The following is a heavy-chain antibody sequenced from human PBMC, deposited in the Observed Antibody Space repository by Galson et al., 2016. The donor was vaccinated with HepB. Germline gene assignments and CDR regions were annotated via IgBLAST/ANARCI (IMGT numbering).Heavy chain of an antibody. CDR3: ARDRPNCSGGSCPLDY. CDR2: ISSSGNTI. Sequence: SLRLSCAASGFTFSDNYMSWIRQAPGRGLEWVSYISSSGNTIYYRDSVKGRFTISRDNPKNSLYLQMNSLRAEDTAVYYCARDRPNCSGGSCPLDYWGQGTLVTVSS. D-gene: IGHD2-15*01. V-gene: IGHV3-11*01. CDR1: GFTFSDNY. J-gene: IGHJ4*02.